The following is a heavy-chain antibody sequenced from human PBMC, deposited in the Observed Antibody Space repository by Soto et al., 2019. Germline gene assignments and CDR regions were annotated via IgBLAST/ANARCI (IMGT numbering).Heavy chain of an antibody. V-gene: IGHV4-39*01. CDR3: ARRGRDGYSYFES. CDR1: GGYISSSTNY. J-gene: IGHJ4*02. CDR2: IYYRGST. Sequence: SETLSLTCNVSGGYISSSTNYWGWIRQPPGKGLEWIGSIYYRGSTYYNPSLKSRVNISIDTSKSQFSLKVTSVTAADTAIYYCARRGRDGYSYFESWGQETLVNVXS. D-gene: IGHD4-4*01.